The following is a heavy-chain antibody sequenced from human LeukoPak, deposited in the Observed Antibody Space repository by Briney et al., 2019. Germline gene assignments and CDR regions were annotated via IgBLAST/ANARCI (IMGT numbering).Heavy chain of an antibody. V-gene: IGHV4-4*07. Sequence: SETLSLTCAVFGGSSSFYYWMWIRQPAGKGLEGIGRIHTSGSTNSNTSLKSRVTLSVDTSKNQFSLKMSPATAADTALYYCGRDPGAYYYDNSGYTHAEYFQHWGQGILVPVTS. D-gene: IGHD3-22*01. CDR3: GRDPGAYYYDNSGYTHAEYFQH. CDR2: IHTSGST. J-gene: IGHJ1*01. CDR1: GGSSSFYY.